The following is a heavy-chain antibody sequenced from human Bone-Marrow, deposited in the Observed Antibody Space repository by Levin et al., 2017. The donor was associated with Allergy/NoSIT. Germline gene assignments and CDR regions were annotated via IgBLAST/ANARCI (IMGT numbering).Heavy chain of an antibody. D-gene: IGHD3-3*01. CDR1: GFTFSNYG. Sequence: PGGSLRLSCTDSGFTFSNYGMHWVRQAPGKGLEWVAIISYDGSKKYYADSVKGRFTISRDNSKNTLYLQMNSLRAEDTAVYYCAKFLEPGRATVAYYYYMDVWGKGTTVTVSS. V-gene: IGHV3-30*18. CDR2: ISYDGSKK. CDR3: AKFLEPGRATVAYYYYMDV. J-gene: IGHJ6*03.